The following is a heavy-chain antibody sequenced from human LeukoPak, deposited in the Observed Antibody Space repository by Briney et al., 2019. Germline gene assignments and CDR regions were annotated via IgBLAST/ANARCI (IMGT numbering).Heavy chain of an antibody. CDR3: ARGSGWSDYFDY. V-gene: IGHV4-61*02. J-gene: IGHJ4*02. D-gene: IGHD6-19*01. Sequence: PSETLSLTCTVSGGSISSGSYYWSWIRQPAGKGLEWIGRIYTSGSTNYNPSLKSRVTISVDTSKNQFSLKLSSVTAADTAVYYCARGSGWSDYFDYWGQGTLVTVSS. CDR1: GGSISSGSYY. CDR2: IYTSGST.